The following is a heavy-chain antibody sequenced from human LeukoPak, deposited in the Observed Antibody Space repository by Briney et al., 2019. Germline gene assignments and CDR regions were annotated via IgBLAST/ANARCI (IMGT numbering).Heavy chain of an antibody. J-gene: IGHJ6*02. D-gene: IGHD5-12*01. CDR2: IIPILGIA. CDR3: ARSGYDYTNYYYYYGMDV. CDR1: GGTSSSYA. Sequence: SVKVSCKASGGTSSSYAISWVRQAPGQGLEWMGRIIPILGIANYAQKLQGRVTITADKSTSTAYMELSSLRSEDTAVYYCARSGYDYTNYYYYYGMDVWGQGTTVTVSS. V-gene: IGHV1-69*04.